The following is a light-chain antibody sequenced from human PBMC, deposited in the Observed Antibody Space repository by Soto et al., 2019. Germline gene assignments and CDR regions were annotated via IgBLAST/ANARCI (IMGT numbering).Light chain of an antibody. V-gene: IGKV4-1*01. Sequence: DIVMTQSPDSLAVSLGERATINCKSSQSILYSSNSKNYLAWYQHKPGQPPKLLIYWASARESGVPDRFSGSASGTDFTLTISSLQAEDVAVYYCQQYYTTPYTFGQGTKLVIK. CDR3: QQYYTTPYT. J-gene: IGKJ2*01. CDR2: WAS. CDR1: QSILYSSNSKNY.